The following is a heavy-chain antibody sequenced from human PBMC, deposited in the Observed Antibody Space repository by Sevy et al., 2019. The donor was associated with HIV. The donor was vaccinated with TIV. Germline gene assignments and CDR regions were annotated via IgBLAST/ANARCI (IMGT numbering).Heavy chain of an antibody. CDR1: AGSISSSSYY. CDR3: ARFPRITMIVGEDAFDI. V-gene: IGHV4-39*01. Sequence: SDTLSLTCTVSAGSISSSSYYWGWIRQPPGKGLEWIGSIYYSGSTYYNPSLKSRVTISVDTSKNQFSLKLSSVTAADTAVYYCARFPRITMIVGEDAFDIWGQGTMVTVSS. D-gene: IGHD3-22*01. J-gene: IGHJ3*02. CDR2: IYYSGST.